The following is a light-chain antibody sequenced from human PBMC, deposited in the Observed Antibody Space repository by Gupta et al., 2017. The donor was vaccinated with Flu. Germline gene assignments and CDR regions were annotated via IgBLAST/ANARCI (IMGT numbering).Light chain of an antibody. CDR1: SSDVGGYDY. CDR3: SSFAGNTYV. J-gene: IGLJ1*01. CDR2: EGN. V-gene: IGLV2-8*01. Sequence: QSALTQPPSASGSPGQSVTISCTGTSSDVGGYDYVSWYQQHPGKAPKVMIYEGNKRPSGVPDRFSGSKSGNSASLTVSGLQAEDEADYYCSSFAGNTYVFGTGTKVTVL.